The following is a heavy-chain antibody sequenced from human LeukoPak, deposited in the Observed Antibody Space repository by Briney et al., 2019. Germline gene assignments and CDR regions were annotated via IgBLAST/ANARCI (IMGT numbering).Heavy chain of an antibody. V-gene: IGHV3-23*01. D-gene: IGHD6-19*01. CDR2: IYPSGDST. CDR3: AKDVVADSGWDLDY. Sequence: GSLRLSCAASGFTFSTYSMTWVRQGPGKGLEWVSSIYPSGDSTFYAEFVKGRFTISRDNSKNTLYLQMRSLRTEDTDIYYCAKDVVADSGWDLDYWGQGTLVTVSS. J-gene: IGHJ4*02. CDR1: GFTFSTYS.